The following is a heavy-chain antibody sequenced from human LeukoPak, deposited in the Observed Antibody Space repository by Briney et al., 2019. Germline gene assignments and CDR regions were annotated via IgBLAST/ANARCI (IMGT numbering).Heavy chain of an antibody. CDR3: RRHTRSSGSYYVDY. J-gene: IGHJ4*02. CDR2: IYPGDSDT. D-gene: IGHD3-10*01. Sequence: LGESLKISCKGSGYSFTNYWIGWVRQMPGKGLEWMAIIYPGDSDTRYSPSFQGQVTISADKSISTAYLQWSSLKASDTAIYYCRRHTRSSGSYYVDYWGQGTLVTVSS. CDR1: GYSFTNYW. V-gene: IGHV5-51*01.